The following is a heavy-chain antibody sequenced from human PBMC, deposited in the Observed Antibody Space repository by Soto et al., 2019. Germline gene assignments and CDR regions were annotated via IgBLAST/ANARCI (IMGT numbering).Heavy chain of an antibody. CDR1: GYTSSFSH. CDR3: AKELHRGMDV. Sequence: ASVKVSCNASGYTSSFSHMQWVRQAPGQRFKWPGWVHPNSGGTHYAQSFEGRITMTRHPSIHTAYTELRRLTSDTTPVYHSAKELHRGMDVWGQGTTVTVS. D-gene: IGHD4-4*01. CDR2: VHPNSGGT. J-gene: IGHJ6*02. V-gene: IGHV1-2*02.